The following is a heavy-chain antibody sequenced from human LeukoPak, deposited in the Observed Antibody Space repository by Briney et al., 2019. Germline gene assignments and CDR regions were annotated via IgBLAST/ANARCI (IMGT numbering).Heavy chain of an antibody. CDR3: ARLGYSSSWYLPEPVGY. CDR2: ISSSSSTT. Sequence: PGGSLRLSCAVYGITFSRYSMNWVRQAPGKGLELVSYISSSSSTTYYADSVKGRFTISRDNARNLVYLEMNSLRAEDTAVYYCARLGYSSSWYLPEPVGYWGQGTLVTVSS. J-gene: IGHJ4*02. D-gene: IGHD6-13*01. V-gene: IGHV3-48*04. CDR1: GITFSRYS.